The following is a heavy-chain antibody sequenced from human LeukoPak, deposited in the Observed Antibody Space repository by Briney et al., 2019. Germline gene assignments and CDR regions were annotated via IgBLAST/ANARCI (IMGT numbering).Heavy chain of an antibody. CDR2: ISGSGGST. J-gene: IGHJ4*02. CDR3: ANGGSYRYFDY. Sequence: GGSLRLSCAASGFTFSSYAMSWVRQAPGKGLEWVSAISGSGGSTYYADSVKGRLTISRDNSKNTLYLQMNSLRAEDTAVYYCANGGSYRYFDYWGQGTLVTVSP. CDR1: GFTFSSYA. V-gene: IGHV3-23*01. D-gene: IGHD1-26*01.